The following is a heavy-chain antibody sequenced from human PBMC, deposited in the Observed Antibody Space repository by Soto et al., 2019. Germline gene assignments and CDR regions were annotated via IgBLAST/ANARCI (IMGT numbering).Heavy chain of an antibody. Sequence: PGGSLRLSCAASGFTFSSYAMSWVRQAPGKGLEWVSAISGSGGSTYYADSVKGRSTISRDNSKNTLYLQMNSLRAEDTAVYYCASLSITGTTEGAFDIWGQGTMVTVSS. V-gene: IGHV3-23*01. CDR1: GFTFSSYA. CDR2: ISGSGGST. J-gene: IGHJ3*02. CDR3: ASLSITGTTEGAFDI. D-gene: IGHD1-7*01.